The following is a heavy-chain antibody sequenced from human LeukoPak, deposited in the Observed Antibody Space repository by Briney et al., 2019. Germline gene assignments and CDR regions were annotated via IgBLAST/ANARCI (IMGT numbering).Heavy chain of an antibody. J-gene: IGHJ4*02. CDR2: ISFDGSNK. D-gene: IGHD1-26*01. CDR1: GFTLSSYG. V-gene: IGHV3-30*18. CDR3: AKGVGGIVGATVDY. Sequence: GGSLRLSCAASGFTLSSYGMHWVRQAPGKGLEWVAVISFDGSNKFHADSVKGRFTISGDNSKNTLYLQMNSLRAEGTAVYYCAKGVGGIVGATVDYWGQGTLVTVSS.